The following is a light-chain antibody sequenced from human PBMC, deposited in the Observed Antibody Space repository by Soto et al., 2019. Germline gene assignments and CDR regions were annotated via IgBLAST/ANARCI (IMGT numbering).Light chain of an antibody. Sequence: QSVLTQPPSVSGAPGQSVTISCTGSSSNIGAEYDVHWYQQLPGTVPKLLIYGNNNRPSGVPDRFSGSKSGTSASLAITGLQAEDEADYYCQSYDSSFRGVFGTGTRSPS. CDR3: QSYDSSFRGV. V-gene: IGLV1-40*01. CDR2: GNN. J-gene: IGLJ1*01. CDR1: SSNIGAEYD.